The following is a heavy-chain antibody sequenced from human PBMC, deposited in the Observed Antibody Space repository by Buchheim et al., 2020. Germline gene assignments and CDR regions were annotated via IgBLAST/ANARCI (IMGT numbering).Heavy chain of an antibody. CDR1: GFTFSSYW. CDR3: TRDGLEGGPDIDF. D-gene: IGHD3-16*01. J-gene: IGHJ4*02. Sequence: EVQLVESGGDLVQPGGSLRLSCATSGFTFSSYWMNWVRQAPGKGLEWVAKINPDETDKNYVDSVRGRFAISRDNAEGSLYLQMNSLRVEDSAMYYCTRDGLEGGPDIDFWGQGTL. CDR2: INPDETDK. V-gene: IGHV3-7*01.